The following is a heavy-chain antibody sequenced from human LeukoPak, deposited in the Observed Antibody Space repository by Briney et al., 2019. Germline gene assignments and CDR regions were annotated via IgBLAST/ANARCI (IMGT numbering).Heavy chain of an antibody. CDR2: ISAYNGNT. J-gene: IGHJ4*02. CDR3: ARDRANCSGGSCYFFDY. CDR1: GYTFTSYG. D-gene: IGHD2-15*01. V-gene: IGHV1-18*01. Sequence: ASVKVSCKASGYTFTSYGISWVRQAPGQGLEWMGWISAYNGNTNYAQKLQGRVTMTTDTSTSTAYMELRSLRSDDTAVYYCARDRANCSGGSCYFFDYWGQGTLVTVSS.